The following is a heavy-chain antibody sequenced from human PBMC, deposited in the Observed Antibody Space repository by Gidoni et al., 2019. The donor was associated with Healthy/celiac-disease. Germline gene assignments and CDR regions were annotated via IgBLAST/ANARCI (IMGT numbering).Heavy chain of an antibody. CDR1: GVSLSSSSYY. Sequence: QLQLQESGPGLVKPSETLSLTCTVSGVSLSSSSYYWGLIRQPPWKGLEWIGSIYYSGSTYYNPSLKSRVTISVDTSKNQFSLKLSSVTAADTAVYYCARLGHYGDYGGWYFDLWGRGTLVTVSS. J-gene: IGHJ2*01. CDR2: IYYSGST. V-gene: IGHV4-39*01. D-gene: IGHD4-17*01. CDR3: ARLGHYGDYGGWYFDL.